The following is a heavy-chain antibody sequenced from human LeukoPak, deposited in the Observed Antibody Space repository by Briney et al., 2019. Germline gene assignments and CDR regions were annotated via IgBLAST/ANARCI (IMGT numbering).Heavy chain of an antibody. CDR3: ARDLRRGLTNIRGVIIASYYGMDV. Sequence: GGSLRLSCAGSGFTFSSNAMHWVRQAPGKGLEWVAVISYDGSNYYYADSVRGRFTISRDNSKNTLYLQMNRLRVEDTAVYYCARDLRRGLTNIRGVIIASYYGMDVWGQGTTVTVSS. CDR2: ISYDGSNY. V-gene: IGHV3-30*04. D-gene: IGHD3-10*01. CDR1: GFTFSSNA. J-gene: IGHJ6*02.